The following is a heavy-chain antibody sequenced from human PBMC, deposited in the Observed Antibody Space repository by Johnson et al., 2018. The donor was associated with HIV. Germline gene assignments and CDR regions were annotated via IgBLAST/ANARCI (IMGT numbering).Heavy chain of an antibody. CDR3: ARASGLYYYDSSGYPRGAFDI. CDR2: ISWNSGSI. CDR1: GFTFSTYD. Sequence: VQLVESGGGLVQPGGSLRLSCAASGFTFSTYDMNGVRQATGKGLEWVSGISWNSGSIGYADSVKGRFTISRDNAKNSLYLQMNSLRAEDTAVYYCARASGLYYYDSSGYPRGAFDIWGQGTMVTVSS. D-gene: IGHD3-22*01. V-gene: IGHV3-48*04. J-gene: IGHJ3*02.